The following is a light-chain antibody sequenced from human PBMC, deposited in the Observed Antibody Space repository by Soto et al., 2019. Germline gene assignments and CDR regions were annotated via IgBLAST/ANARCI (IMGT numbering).Light chain of an antibody. V-gene: IGKV1-39*01. CDR3: QKYDSAPT. CDR2: TAS. J-gene: IGKJ1*01. Sequence: GDRGTIACRASQSISNYLNWYQEKPGKAPKLLIYTASSLQSGVPSRFSGSGSGTDFTLTISSLQPEDVASYYCQKYDSAPTFGPGTKVDI. CDR1: QSISNY.